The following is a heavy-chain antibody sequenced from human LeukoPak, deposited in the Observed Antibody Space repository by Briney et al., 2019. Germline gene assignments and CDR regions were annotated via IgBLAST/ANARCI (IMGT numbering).Heavy chain of an antibody. V-gene: IGHV4-59*01. CDR1: GGSISSYY. CDR2: IYYSGST. Sequence: PSETLSLTCTVSGGSISSYYWSWIRQPPGKGLEWIGYIYYSGSTNYNPSLKSRVPISVDTSKDQFSLKLSSVTAADTAVYYCARDIRERWLQFFDYWGQGTLVTVSS. D-gene: IGHD5-12*01. CDR3: ARDIRERWLQFFDY. J-gene: IGHJ4*02.